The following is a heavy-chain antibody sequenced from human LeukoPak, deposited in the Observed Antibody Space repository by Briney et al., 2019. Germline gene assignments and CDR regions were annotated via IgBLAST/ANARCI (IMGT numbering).Heavy chain of an antibody. V-gene: IGHV4-39*01. CDR3: AGVSWLWGEFDY. Sequence: SETLSLTCTVSGGSISSSGYYWGWIRQPPGKGLEWIGSLYSSGNPYYSPSLKSQVTISVDASKNQFSLRLSSVTAADTAVYYCAGVSWLWGEFDYWGQGTLVTVSS. D-gene: IGHD3-9*01. J-gene: IGHJ4*02. CDR2: LYSSGNP. CDR1: GGSISSSGYY.